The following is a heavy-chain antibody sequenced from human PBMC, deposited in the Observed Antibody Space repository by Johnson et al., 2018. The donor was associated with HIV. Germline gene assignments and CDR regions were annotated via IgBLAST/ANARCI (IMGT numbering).Heavy chain of an antibody. V-gene: IGHV3-7*01. CDR2: IKQDGSEK. J-gene: IGHJ3*02. Sequence: EVQLVESGGGLVQPGGSLRLSCAASGFTFSSYAMHWVRQAPGKGLEWVANIKQDGSEKYYVDSVKGRFTISRDNAKNSLYLQMNRLRAEDTAVYYCARDRADSGVVPGASDAFDIWSQGTMVTVSS. CDR3: ARDRADSGVVPGASDAFDI. CDR1: GFTFSSYA. D-gene: IGHD2-2*01.